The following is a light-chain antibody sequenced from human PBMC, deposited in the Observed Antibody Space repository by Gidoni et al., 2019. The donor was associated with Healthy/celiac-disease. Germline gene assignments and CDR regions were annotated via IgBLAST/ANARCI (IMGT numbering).Light chain of an antibody. CDR1: QSISSG. CDR2: KAS. CDR3: QQYNSYSLT. V-gene: IGKV1-5*03. Sequence: IQITQSPSTLSASVGDRVTITCRASQSISSGLAWYQQKPGKAPKLLIYKASSLESGVPSRFSGSGYGTELTINIRSLKHDDFATYYCQQYNSYSLTFGQGTKVEIK. J-gene: IGKJ1*01.